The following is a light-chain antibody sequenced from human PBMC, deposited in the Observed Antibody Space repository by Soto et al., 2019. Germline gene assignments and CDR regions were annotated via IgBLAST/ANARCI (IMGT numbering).Light chain of an antibody. CDR3: ASWDSSLLSGV. CDR1: SSNIGYHD. J-gene: IGLJ2*01. CDR2: GND. V-gene: IGLV1-51*02. Sequence: QSVLTQPPSMSAAPGQKVTISCSGSSSNIGYHDVSWYQQVPGTAPKLLISGNDKRPSGIPDRFSGSKSGTSATLAITGLQTGDEADYYCASWDSSLLSGVFGGGTNSPS.